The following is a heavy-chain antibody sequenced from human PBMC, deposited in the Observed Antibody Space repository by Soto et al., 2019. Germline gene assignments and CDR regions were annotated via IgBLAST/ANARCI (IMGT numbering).Heavy chain of an antibody. CDR3: ARVRRGLQPLGGYYFYCMDF. D-gene: IGHD1-1*01. CDR1: GGTFSSYA. CDR2: IIPIFGTA. Sequence: QVQLVQSGAEVKKPGSSVKVSCKASGGTFSSYAISWVRQAPGQGLEWMGGIIPIFGTANYAQKFQGRVTITADESTSTAYMELSSLRSEDTAVYYCARVRRGLQPLGGYYFYCMDFWGHGTTVTVSS. J-gene: IGHJ6*02. V-gene: IGHV1-69*01.